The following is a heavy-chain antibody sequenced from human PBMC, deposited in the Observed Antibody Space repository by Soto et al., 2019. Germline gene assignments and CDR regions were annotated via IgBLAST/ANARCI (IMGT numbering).Heavy chain of an antibody. D-gene: IGHD2-15*01. CDR2: IVPLFRTT. CDR1: GGTFSSYA. CDR3: ARSFVVVVAATWFDP. V-gene: IGHV1-69*05. J-gene: IGHJ5*02. Sequence: SVKVSCKTSGGTFSSYAISWVRQAPGQGLEWMGGIVPLFRTTNYAQKFQGRVTMTTDTSTSTAYMELRSLRSDDTAVYYCARSFVVVVAATWFDPWGQGTLVTVSS.